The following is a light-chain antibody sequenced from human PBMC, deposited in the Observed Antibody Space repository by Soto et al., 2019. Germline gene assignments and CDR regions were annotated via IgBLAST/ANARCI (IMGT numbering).Light chain of an antibody. CDR1: SSDVGVYNY. CDR3: SSYTSSSTLVV. Sequence: QSAPTQPASVSGSPGQSITISCTGTSSDVGVYNYVSWYQQHPGKAPKLMIYDVSNRPSGVSNRFSGSKSGNTASLTISGLQAEDEADYYCSSYTSSSTLVVFGGGTKVTVL. J-gene: IGLJ2*01. V-gene: IGLV2-14*03. CDR2: DVS.